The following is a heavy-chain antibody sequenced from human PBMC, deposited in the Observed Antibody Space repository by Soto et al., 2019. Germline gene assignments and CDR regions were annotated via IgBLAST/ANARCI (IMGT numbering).Heavy chain of an antibody. CDR2: IIPIFGTA. J-gene: IGHJ6*02. V-gene: IGHV1-69*06. CDR1: GGTFSSYA. CDR3: ARAINWNLPPYYYDGMDV. Sequence: QVQLVQSGAEVKKPGSSVKVSCKASGGTFSSYAISWVRQAPGQGLEWMGGIIPIFGTANYAQKFQGRVTITADKSTSTAYMELSSLRSEDTAVYYCARAINWNLPPYYYDGMDVWGQGTTVTVSS. D-gene: IGHD1-7*01.